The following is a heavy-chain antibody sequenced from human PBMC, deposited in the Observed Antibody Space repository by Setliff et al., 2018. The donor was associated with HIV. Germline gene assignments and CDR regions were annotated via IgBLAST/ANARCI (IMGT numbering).Heavy chain of an antibody. CDR2: FIPIFGTP. V-gene: IGHV1-69*05. CDR1: GGIFSRFA. D-gene: IGHD1-1*01. Sequence: SVKVSCKASGGIFSRFAFSWVRQAPGQGLEWMGGFIPIFGTPNYAQKFQGRVTITTDESTNTVYMELYSLTSEDTAIYYCASSAGAVPTTAPYGDYYYYFYMDVWGKGTTVTVSS. J-gene: IGHJ6*03. CDR3: ASSAGAVPTTAPYGDYYYYFYMDV.